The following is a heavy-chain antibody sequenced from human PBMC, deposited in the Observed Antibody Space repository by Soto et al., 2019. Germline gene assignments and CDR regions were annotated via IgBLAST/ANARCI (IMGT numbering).Heavy chain of an antibody. CDR3: ARHDVSYGDYAWFDP. CDR2: IYYSGST. CDR1: GGSISSISYY. Sequence: PSETLSLTCTVSGGSISSISYYWGWIRQPPGKGLEWIGSIYYSGSTYYNKSLKSRVTISVDTSKNQNSLKLSSVTAADTAVYYCARHDVSYGDYAWFDPWGQGTLVTVSS. D-gene: IGHD4-17*01. J-gene: IGHJ5*02. V-gene: IGHV4-39*01.